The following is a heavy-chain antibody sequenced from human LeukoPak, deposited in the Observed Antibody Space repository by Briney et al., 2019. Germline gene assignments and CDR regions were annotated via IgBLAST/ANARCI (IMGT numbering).Heavy chain of an antibody. J-gene: IGHJ4*02. CDR2: IYHSGRI. V-gene: IGHV4-38-2*02. CDR1: GYSISNGYY. D-gene: IGHD2-15*01. CDR3: AREVVVAAPPTYYFDY. Sequence: SETLSLTCTVSGYSISNGYYWGWIRQPPGKGLEWIGIIYHSGRIYYNPSLKSRVTISVDTSKNQFSLKLSSVTAADTAVYYCAREVVVAAPPTYYFDYWGQGTLVTVSS.